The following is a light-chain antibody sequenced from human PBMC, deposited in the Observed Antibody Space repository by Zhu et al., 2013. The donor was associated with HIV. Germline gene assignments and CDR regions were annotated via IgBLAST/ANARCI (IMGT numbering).Light chain of an antibody. CDR1: QSVSSN. CDR3: QQYGWSPLT. V-gene: IGKV3-20*01. Sequence: EIVLTQSPGTLSVSPGERATLSCRASQSVSSNLAWYQQRPGQAPRLLIYSTSNRATGTPDRFSGSGSGTDFTLTISRVEPEDFAVYYCQQYGWSPLTFGGGTTMEIK. J-gene: IGKJ4*01. CDR2: STS.